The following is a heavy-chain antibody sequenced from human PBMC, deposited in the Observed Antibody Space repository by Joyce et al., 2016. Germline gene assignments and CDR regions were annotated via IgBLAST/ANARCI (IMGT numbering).Heavy chain of an antibody. CDR2: TSYDGSDK. Sequence: QVQLVESGGGVVQPGRSLRLSCAASGFTFSDYPMHWVRQPPGKGLEWVANTSYDGSDKHGADSVKGRFTISRDNSKNTLYLQMDSLGAEDTAVYYCARDPPGQKDCISVRCYGYPDVWGQGTPVIVS. D-gene: IGHD2-2*01. J-gene: IGHJ6*02. V-gene: IGHV3-30*01. CDR3: ARDPPGQKDCISVRCYGYPDV. CDR1: GFTFSDYP.